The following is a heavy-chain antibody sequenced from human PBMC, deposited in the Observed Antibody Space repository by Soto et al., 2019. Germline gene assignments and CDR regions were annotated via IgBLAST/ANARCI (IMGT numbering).Heavy chain of an antibody. CDR1: WYTFTGYY. CDR2: TNPNSGGT. D-gene: IGHD2-2*01. V-gene: IGHV1-2*04. J-gene: IGHJ6*02. Sequence: GASVKVSCKASWYTFTGYYMHWGRQAPGQRLEWMGWTNPNSGGTNYAQKFQGWVTMTRDTSISTAYMELSRLRSDDTAVYYCARSSLVLKDYYYYGMDVWGQGTTVTVSS. CDR3: ARSSLVLKDYYYYGMDV.